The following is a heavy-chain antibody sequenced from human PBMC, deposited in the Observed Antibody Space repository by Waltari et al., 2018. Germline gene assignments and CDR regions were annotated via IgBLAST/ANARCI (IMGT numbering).Heavy chain of an antibody. CDR2: RSGSSSTI. CDR1: GFTLSSYS. V-gene: IGHV3-48*04. J-gene: IGHJ4*02. Sequence: EVQLVESGGGLVQPGGSLRLSCAASGFTLSSYSMNWVRQAPGKGLEWGSYRSGSSSTIYYADSVKGRFTMSRDNTKNSLHLQMNSLRAEDTALYYCARSYSSSAGGFDYWGQGTLVTVSS. CDR3: ARSYSSSAGGFDY. D-gene: IGHD3-22*01.